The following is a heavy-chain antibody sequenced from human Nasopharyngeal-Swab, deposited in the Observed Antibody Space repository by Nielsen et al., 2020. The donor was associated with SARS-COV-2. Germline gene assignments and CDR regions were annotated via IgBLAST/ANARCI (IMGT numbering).Heavy chain of an antibody. CDR2: ISGSGSTL. CDR3: TRGDAALTYFDY. J-gene: IGHJ4*02. D-gene: IGHD2-15*01. Sequence: GGSLRLSCAASGFTFSDHSMIWVRQAPGQGLEWVSYISGSGSTLYYADSVKGRITVSRDNAKSSVYLQMSSLRDEDTAVYYCTRGDAALTYFDYWGQGTLVSVSS. CDR1: GFTFSDHS. V-gene: IGHV3-48*02.